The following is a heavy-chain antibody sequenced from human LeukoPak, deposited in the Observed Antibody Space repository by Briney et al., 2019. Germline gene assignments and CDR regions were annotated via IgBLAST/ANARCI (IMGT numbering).Heavy chain of an antibody. D-gene: IGHD3-16*02. CDR1: GFTFSSYD. Sequence: GGSLRLSCAASGFTFSSYDMHWVRQATGKGLEWVSAIGTAGDPYYPGSVKGRFTISRENAKNSLYLQMNSLRAGDTAVYYRARGAMFDGLRLGELSLYPYYFDYWGQGTLVTVSS. V-gene: IGHV3-13*05. CDR3: ARGAMFDGLRLGELSLYPYYFDY. CDR2: IGTAGDP. J-gene: IGHJ4*02.